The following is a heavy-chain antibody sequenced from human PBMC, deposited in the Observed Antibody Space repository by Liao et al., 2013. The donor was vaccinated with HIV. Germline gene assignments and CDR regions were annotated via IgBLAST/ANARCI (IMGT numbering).Heavy chain of an antibody. V-gene: IGHV4-59*10. CDR3: ARGFRLRLGLVDY. CDR1: GGSISSHY. J-gene: IGHJ4*02. Sequence: QVQLQQWGAGLLKPSETLSLTCTVSGGSISSHYWSWIRQSAGKGLEWIGRIYTNGNTNYNPSLKSRATMSVDTSKNQFSLKLSSVTAADTAVYYCARGFRLRLGLVDYWGQGTLVTVSS. CDR2: IYTNGNT. D-gene: IGHD3-16*01.